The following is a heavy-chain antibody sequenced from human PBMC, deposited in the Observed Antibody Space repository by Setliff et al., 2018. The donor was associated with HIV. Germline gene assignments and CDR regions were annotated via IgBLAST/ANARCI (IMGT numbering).Heavy chain of an antibody. CDR2: IYHTGST. CDR1: GYSISSDYY. D-gene: IGHD4-17*01. CDR3: ARRGYGAIRGFDY. V-gene: IGHV4-38-2*01. Sequence: PSETLSLTCAVSGYSISSDYYWGWIRQPPGKGLEWIGNIYHTGSTYYSRSLKSRVIVSVDTSKNQFSLKLSSVTAADTAVYYCARRGYGAIRGFDYWGQGTLVTVSS. J-gene: IGHJ4*02.